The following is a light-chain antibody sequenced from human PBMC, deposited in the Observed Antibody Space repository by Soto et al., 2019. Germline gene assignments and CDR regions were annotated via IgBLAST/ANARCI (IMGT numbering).Light chain of an antibody. Sequence: QSVLTQAPSVSGTPGQRVTITCSGSSSNIGRNSVNWYQHLPGTAPKLLTHGNNHRPSGVPDRFSGSKSGTSASLAISGLKPEDEADYCCAAWDDSLNEYVYGAGTKVTVL. J-gene: IGLJ1*01. CDR3: AAWDDSLNEYV. V-gene: IGLV1-44*01. CDR2: GNN. CDR1: SSNIGRNS.